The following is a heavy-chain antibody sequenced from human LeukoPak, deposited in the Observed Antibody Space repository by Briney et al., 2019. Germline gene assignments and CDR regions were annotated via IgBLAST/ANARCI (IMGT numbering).Heavy chain of an antibody. CDR2: MYSGGSK. D-gene: IGHD3-10*01. J-gene: IGHJ4*02. CDR3: FVGPHPYDSGDWPPN. Sequence: GGSLRLSCAASGFTVSSNYMSWVRQPPGKGLEWVSVMYSGGSKYYADSVKGRFTISRDNSKNTVYLQMSSLRSDDTAVYYCFVGPHPYDSGDWPPNWGQGTLVTVSS. V-gene: IGHV3-66*01. CDR1: GFTVSSNY.